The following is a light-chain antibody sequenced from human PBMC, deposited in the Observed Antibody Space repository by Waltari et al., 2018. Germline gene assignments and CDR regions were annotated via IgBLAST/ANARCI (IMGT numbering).Light chain of an antibody. CDR1: SRDIGALIF. CDR2: EIN. Sequence: QAALTQPRAVSGSPGQSVTISCTGPSRDIGALIFVPWYQQHPGTAPKVMIYEINKRPSGVSARFSASKSGNTASLTISGLQAEDEADYYCTSYAGSNILLFGGGTRLTVL. CDR3: TSYAGSNILL. V-gene: IGLV2-11*01. J-gene: IGLJ2*01.